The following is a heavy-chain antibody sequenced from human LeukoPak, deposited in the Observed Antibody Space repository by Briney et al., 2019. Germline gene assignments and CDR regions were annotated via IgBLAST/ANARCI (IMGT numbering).Heavy chain of an antibody. D-gene: IGHD3-22*01. Sequence: GGSLRLSCAASGFTFSDYYMSWIRQSPGKGLEWVSYISSSGSTKYYADSVKGRFTISRDNAKNSLYLQMNSLRAEDTAVYYCARDMHYDSSGYYQNWGQGTLVTVSS. J-gene: IGHJ4*02. V-gene: IGHV3-11*01. CDR3: ARDMHYDSSGYYQN. CDR2: ISSSGSTK. CDR1: GFTFSDYY.